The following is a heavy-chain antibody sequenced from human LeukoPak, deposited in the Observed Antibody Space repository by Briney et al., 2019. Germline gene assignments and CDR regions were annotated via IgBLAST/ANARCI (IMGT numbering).Heavy chain of an antibody. D-gene: IGHD1-26*01. CDR2: IKQDGKGK. CDR3: ARDKIVGATHFDY. V-gene: IGHV3-7*01. CDR1: GFTFSSYW. Sequence: PGGSLRLSCAASGFTFSSYWMSWVRQAPGKGLEWVANIKQDGKGKYYVDSVKGRFTISRDNAKNSLYLQMNSLRAEDTAIYYCARDKIVGATHFDYWGQGTLVTVSS. J-gene: IGHJ4*02.